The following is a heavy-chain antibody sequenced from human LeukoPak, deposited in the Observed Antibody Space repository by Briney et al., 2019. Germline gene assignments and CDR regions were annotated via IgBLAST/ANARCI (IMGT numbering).Heavy chain of an antibody. D-gene: IGHD3-10*01. CDR3: AKDATLFGDQYFDY. J-gene: IGHJ4*02. CDR2: TSYDGSTK. Sequence: GGSLRLSCAASGFTFSSHGMHWVRQAPGKGLEWVAVTSYDGSTKYYADSAKGRFNISRDNSKNTLYLQMNSLRVDDTAVYYCAKDATLFGDQYFDYWGQGSLVIVSS. V-gene: IGHV3-30*18. CDR1: GFTFSSHG.